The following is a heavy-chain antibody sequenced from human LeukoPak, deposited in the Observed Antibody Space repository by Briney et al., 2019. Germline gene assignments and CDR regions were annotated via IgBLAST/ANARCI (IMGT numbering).Heavy chain of an antibody. Sequence: GASVKVSCKASGGTFSSYAISWVRQAPGQGLEWMGGIIPIFGTANYAQKFQGRVTITADESTSTAYMELSSLRSEDTAVYYCARRYCSSTSCWVAFDIWGQGTMVIVSS. CDR2: IIPIFGTA. D-gene: IGHD2-2*01. CDR3: ARRYCSSTSCWVAFDI. J-gene: IGHJ3*02. V-gene: IGHV1-69*13. CDR1: GGTFSSYA.